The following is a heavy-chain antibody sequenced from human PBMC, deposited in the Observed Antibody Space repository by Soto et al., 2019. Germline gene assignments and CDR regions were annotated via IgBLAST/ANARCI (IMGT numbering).Heavy chain of an antibody. CDR1: GFTFSSYG. V-gene: IGHV3-33*01. D-gene: IGHD1-7*01. J-gene: IGHJ4*02. Sequence: GGSLRLSCAASGFTFSSYGMHWVRQAPGKGLEWVAVIWYDGSNKYYADSVKGRFTISRDNSKNTVYLQMNSLRAEDTAVYYCARDMFTSGTTYEGGVIDYWGQGTLVTVSS. CDR3: ARDMFTSGTTYEGGVIDY. CDR2: IWYDGSNK.